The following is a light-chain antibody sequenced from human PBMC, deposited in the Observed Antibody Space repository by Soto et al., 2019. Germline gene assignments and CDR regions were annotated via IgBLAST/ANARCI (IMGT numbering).Light chain of an antibody. V-gene: IGLV1-51*01. CDR2: DDN. CDR1: SSNIGGNS. CDR3: GSWDSSLSAYV. J-gene: IGLJ1*01. Sequence: QPVLTQPPSVSAAPGQKVTISCSGSSSNIGGNSVSWYQQLPGTAPKLLIYDDNKRPSGIPDRFSGSKSGTSATLGITGFQTGDEADYYCGSWDSSLSAYVFGTGTQVTVL.